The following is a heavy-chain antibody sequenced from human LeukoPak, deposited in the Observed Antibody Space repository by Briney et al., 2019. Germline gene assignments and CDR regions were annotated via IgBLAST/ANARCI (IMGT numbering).Heavy chain of an antibody. CDR3: ARDLESFDI. J-gene: IGHJ3*02. CDR2: IWYDGSNK. Sequence: GGSLRLSCAASGFTFSSYGMHRVRQAPGKGLEWVAVIWYDGSNKYYADSVKGRFTISRDNSKNTLYLQMNSLRAEDTAVYYCARDLESFDIWGQGTMVTVSS. CDR1: GFTFSSYG. V-gene: IGHV3-33*01.